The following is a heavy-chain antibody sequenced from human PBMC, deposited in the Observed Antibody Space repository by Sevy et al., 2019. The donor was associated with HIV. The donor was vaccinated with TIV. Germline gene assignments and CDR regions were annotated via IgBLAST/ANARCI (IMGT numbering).Heavy chain of an antibody. CDR1: GFTFSSYA. D-gene: IGHD3-10*01. CDR3: GKEVVKYYYGSGSTFDY. J-gene: IGHJ4*02. V-gene: IGHV3-23*01. Sequence: GGSLRLSCAASGFTFSSYAMSWVRQAPGKGLEWVSAISGSGGSTYYADSVKGRFTISRDNSKNTLYLQMNSLKAEDTAVYYCGKEVVKYYYGSGSTFDYWGQGTLVTVSS. CDR2: ISGSGGST.